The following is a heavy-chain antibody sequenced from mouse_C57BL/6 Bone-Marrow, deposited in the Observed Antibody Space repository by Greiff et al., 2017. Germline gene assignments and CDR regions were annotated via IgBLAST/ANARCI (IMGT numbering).Heavy chain of an antibody. Sequence: EVKLQQSGPELVKPGASVKISCKASGYTFTDYYMNWVKQSHGKSLEWIGDINPNNGGTSYNQKFKGKATLTVDKSSSTAYMELRSLTSEDSEVYYCASALYDGYPFAYWGQGTLVTVSA. D-gene: IGHD2-3*01. CDR3: ASALYDGYPFAY. CDR2: INPNNGGT. V-gene: IGHV1-26*01. CDR1: GYTFTDYY. J-gene: IGHJ3*01.